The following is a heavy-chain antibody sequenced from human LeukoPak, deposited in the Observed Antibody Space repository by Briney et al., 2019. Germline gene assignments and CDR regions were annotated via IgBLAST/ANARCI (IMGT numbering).Heavy chain of an antibody. J-gene: IGHJ4*02. CDR2: IHPNSDGT. V-gene: IGHV1-2*02. CDR1: GYTFTNYY. CDR3: ARGGGTVFGVIND. D-gene: IGHD3-3*01. Sequence: ASVKVSCKASGYTFTNYYLHWVRRAPGQGLEWMGWIHPNSDGTHYAQKFQGRVTMTRDTSINTAYMELSRLKSDDTAIYYCARGGGTVFGVINDWGQGTQVTVSS.